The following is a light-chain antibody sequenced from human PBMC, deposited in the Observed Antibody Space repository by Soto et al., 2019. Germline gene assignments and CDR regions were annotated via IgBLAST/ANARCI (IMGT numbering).Light chain of an antibody. V-gene: IGKV3-20*01. Sequence: EIALTQSPGTLSLSPGQRATLSCRASQSISSNFLAWYQQKPGQAPRLLIYATSSRATGIPGRFSGSGSGTDFTLTISRLEPEDFAVYYCQQYSSSWTFGQGTKVDIK. CDR1: QSISSNF. CDR2: ATS. J-gene: IGKJ1*01. CDR3: QQYSSSWT.